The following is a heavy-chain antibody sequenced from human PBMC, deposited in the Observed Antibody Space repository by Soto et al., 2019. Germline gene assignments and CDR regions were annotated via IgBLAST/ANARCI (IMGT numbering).Heavy chain of an antibody. D-gene: IGHD3-10*01. Sequence: EVQLVQSGAEVKKPGESLKISCKGSGYSFTSYWIGWVRQLPGKGLEWMGIIYPGDSDTRYSPSFQGQVTISADKCISTASLQSRSLKASETAMYYYARHEGYYGSPAAGLFYYWGQGARVTVSS. CDR3: ARHEGYYGSPAAGLFYY. CDR1: GYSFTSYW. CDR2: IYPGDSDT. V-gene: IGHV5-51*01. J-gene: IGHJ4*02.